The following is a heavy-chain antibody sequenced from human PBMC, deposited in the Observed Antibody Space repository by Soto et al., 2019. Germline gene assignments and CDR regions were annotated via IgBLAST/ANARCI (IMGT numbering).Heavy chain of an antibody. D-gene: IGHD3-10*01. Sequence: LETLSLTCTVSGCSISSSSYYWGWIRQPPGKGLEWIGSIYYSGSTNYNPSLKSRVTKSVDTSKNQFSLKLNSVTAADTAVYYCARHGSDTVFYSGLGIPYFDYWGQGTLVTVSS. CDR2: IYYSGST. J-gene: IGHJ4*02. CDR1: GCSISSSSYY. V-gene: IGHV4-39*01. CDR3: ARHGSDTVFYSGLGIPYFDY.